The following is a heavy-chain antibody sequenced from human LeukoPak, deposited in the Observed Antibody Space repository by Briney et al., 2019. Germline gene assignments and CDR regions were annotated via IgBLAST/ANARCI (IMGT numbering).Heavy chain of an antibody. CDR1: GFTFTTYG. D-gene: IGHD2-15*01. Sequence: PGMSLRLSCAASGFTFTTYGMHWVRQSPGKGLEWVAVIWYDGSNKYCADSVKGRFTISRDNSKNTLYLQMNSLRVEDTAVYYCARVTMVAAASYNWFVPWGQGTLVTVSS. CDR3: ARVTMVAAASYNWFVP. CDR2: IWYDGSNK. J-gene: IGHJ5*02. V-gene: IGHV3-33*01.